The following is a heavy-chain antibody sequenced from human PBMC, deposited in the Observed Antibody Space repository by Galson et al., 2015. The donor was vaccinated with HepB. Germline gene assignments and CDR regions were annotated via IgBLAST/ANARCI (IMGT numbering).Heavy chain of an antibody. CDR2: IKQDGSEK. CDR3: ARVGSSWYSYFDY. J-gene: IGHJ4*02. Sequence: SLRLSCAASGFTFTTYLMSWVRQAPGKGLECVANIKQDGSEKYYVDSVKGRFTISRDNAKNSLYLHMESLRAEDTAVYYCARVGSSWYSYFDYWGQGTPVTVSS. V-gene: IGHV3-7*01. D-gene: IGHD6-13*01. CDR1: GFTFTTYL.